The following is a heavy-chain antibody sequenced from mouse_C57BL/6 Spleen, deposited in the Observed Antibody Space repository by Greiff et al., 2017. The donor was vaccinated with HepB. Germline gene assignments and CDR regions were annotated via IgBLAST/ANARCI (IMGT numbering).Heavy chain of an antibody. CDR3: ARTGTFDY. Sequence: QVQLQQPGAELVKPGASVKLSCKASGYTFTSYWMQWVKQRPGQGLEWIGEIDPSDSYTNYNQKFKGEATLTVDTSSSTAYMQLSSLTSEDSAVYYCARTGTFDYWGQGTTLTVSS. J-gene: IGHJ2*01. V-gene: IGHV1-50*01. D-gene: IGHD3-3*01. CDR2: IDPSDSYT. CDR1: GYTFTSYW.